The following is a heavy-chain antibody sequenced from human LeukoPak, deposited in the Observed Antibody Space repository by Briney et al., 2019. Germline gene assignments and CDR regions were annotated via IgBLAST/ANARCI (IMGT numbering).Heavy chain of an antibody. D-gene: IGHD5-24*01. J-gene: IGHJ4*02. CDR2: ISSSSSYI. CDR3: AREATKRWLQLLGADFDY. Sequence: GGPLRLSCAASGFTFSSYSMNWVRQAPGKGLEWVSSISSSSSYIYYADSVKGRFTISRDNAKNSLYLQMNSLRAEDTAVYYCAREATKRWLQLLGADFDYWGQGTLVTVSS. V-gene: IGHV3-21*01. CDR1: GFTFSSYS.